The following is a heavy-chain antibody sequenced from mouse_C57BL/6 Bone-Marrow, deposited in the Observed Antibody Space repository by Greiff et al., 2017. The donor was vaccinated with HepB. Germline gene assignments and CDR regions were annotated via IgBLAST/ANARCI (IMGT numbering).Heavy chain of an antibody. Sequence: EVQLQQSGPELVKPGASVKISCKASGYSFTGYYMHWVKQSPENSLEWIGEINPGTGNTNYNQKFKDKATLTVVKSSSSAYMQLKSLTSEESAVYYCTRGTTVFDYWGQGTTLTVSS. J-gene: IGHJ2*01. D-gene: IGHD1-1*01. CDR2: INPGTGNT. CDR1: GYSFTGYY. CDR3: TRGTTVFDY. V-gene: IGHV1-42*01.